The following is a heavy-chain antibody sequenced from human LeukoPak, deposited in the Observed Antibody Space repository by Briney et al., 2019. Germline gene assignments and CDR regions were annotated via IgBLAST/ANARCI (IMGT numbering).Heavy chain of an antibody. CDR1: GFTFSSYS. J-gene: IGHJ4*02. CDR2: IYKDGRT. V-gene: IGHV3-53*01. Sequence: PGGSLRLSCAASGFTFSSYSMNWARQAPGKGLEWVSVIYKDGRTFYADSVKGRFTISRDNSKNTLYLQMNSLRAEDTAVYYCAKSLTYYHENSDSIWGQGTLVTVSS. D-gene: IGHD3-22*01. CDR3: AKSLTYYHENSDSI.